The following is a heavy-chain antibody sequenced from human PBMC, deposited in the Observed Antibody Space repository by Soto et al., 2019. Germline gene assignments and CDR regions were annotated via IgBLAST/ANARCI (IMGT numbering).Heavy chain of an antibody. V-gene: IGHV1-2*02. CDR2: INPNSGGT. CDR3: ARVIAAAAFYYGMDV. Sequence: QVQLVQSGAEVKKPGASVKVSCKASGYTFTGYYIHWVRQAPGQGLEWMGWINPNSGGTKYAQKFQCRVTMTRDTSISTAYMELSRLRSDDTALYYCARVIAAAAFYYGMDVWGQGTTVTVSS. J-gene: IGHJ6*02. D-gene: IGHD6-13*01. CDR1: GYTFTGYY.